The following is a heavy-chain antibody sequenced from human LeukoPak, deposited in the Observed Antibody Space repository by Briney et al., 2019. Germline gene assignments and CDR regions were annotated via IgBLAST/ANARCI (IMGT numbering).Heavy chain of an antibody. Sequence: ASVKVPCKTSGYMFTNYAMNWVRQAPGQGLEWFGWISVYNGNTEYAPRFQDRVTMTTDTSTTTAYMELRNLRSDDTAVYYCARGGTSRETNWFDPWGQGTLVTVSS. V-gene: IGHV1-18*01. CDR1: GYMFTNYA. D-gene: IGHD2-2*01. CDR2: ISVYNGNT. J-gene: IGHJ5*02. CDR3: ARGGTSRETNWFDP.